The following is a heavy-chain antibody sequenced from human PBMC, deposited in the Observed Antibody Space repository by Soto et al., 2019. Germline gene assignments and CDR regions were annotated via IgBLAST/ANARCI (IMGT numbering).Heavy chain of an antibody. CDR1: GGTFSSHS. D-gene: IGHD2-21*02. CDR2: IITLFGTS. J-gene: IGHJ4*02. CDR3: AREVGYGDFSAALLD. Sequence: VQLMQSGAEVKKPGSSVKVSCRASGGTFSSHSINWVRQAPGQGLEWMGGIITLFGTSNYAQNFQGRVTITAEHSTSTAYMELNSLTSDDTAVYSCAREVGYGDFSAALLDWGQGTLVTVSS. V-gene: IGHV1-69*01.